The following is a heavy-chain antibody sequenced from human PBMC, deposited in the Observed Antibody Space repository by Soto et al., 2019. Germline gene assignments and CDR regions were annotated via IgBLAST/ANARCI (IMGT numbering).Heavy chain of an antibody. V-gene: IGHV3-33*01. CDR2: IWYDGSNK. CDR3: ARSPDTAMVLTGYYGMDV. CDR1: GFTFSSYG. Sequence: QVQLVESGGGVVQPGRSLRLSCAASGFTFSSYGMHWVRQAPGKGLEWVAVIWYDGSNKYYADSVKGRFTISRDNSKNTLYLQMNGLSAEDTAVYYCARSPDTAMVLTGYYGMDVWGRGTTVTVSS. J-gene: IGHJ6*02. D-gene: IGHD5-18*01.